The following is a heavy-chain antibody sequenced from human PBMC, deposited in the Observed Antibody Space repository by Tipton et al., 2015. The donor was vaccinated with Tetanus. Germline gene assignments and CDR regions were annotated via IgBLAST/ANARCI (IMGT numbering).Heavy chain of an antibody. CDR1: GFTFSSYA. D-gene: IGHD2-2*02. CDR3: AKGRSSSSSGYNC. CDR2: IRGGGDGT. J-gene: IGHJ4*02. Sequence: GSLRLSCVASGFTFSSYAMSWVRQAPGEGLEWVSTIRGGGDGTYFADSVKGRFSISRDDSRNTLYLQMSSLRAEDTAVYYCAKGRSSSSSGYNCWGQGTLVTASS. V-gene: IGHV3-23*01.